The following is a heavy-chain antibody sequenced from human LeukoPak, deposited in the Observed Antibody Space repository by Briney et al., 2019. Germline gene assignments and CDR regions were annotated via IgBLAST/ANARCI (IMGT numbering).Heavy chain of an antibody. V-gene: IGHV4-39*01. D-gene: IGHD5-12*01. CDR3: ASGYSGYDTFDY. CDR1: GGSISSSSYS. CDR2: IYYSGST. J-gene: IGHJ4*02. Sequence: SETLSLTCTVSGGSISSSSYSWGWIRQPPGKGLEWIGSIYYSGSTYYNPSLKSRVTISVDTSKNQFSLKLSSVTAADTAVYYCASGYSGYDTFDYWGQGTLVTVSS.